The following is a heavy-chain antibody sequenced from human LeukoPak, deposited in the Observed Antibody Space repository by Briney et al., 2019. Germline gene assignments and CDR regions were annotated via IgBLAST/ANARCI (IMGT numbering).Heavy chain of an antibody. CDR1: GGSISSYY. CDR3: AREVGYSYGLAN. J-gene: IGHJ4*02. Sequence: SETLSLTCTVSGGSISSYYWSWIRQPPGKGLEWIGYIYYSGSTNYNPSLKSRVTISVDTSKNQFSLKLSSVTAADTAVYYCAREVGYSYGLANWGQGTLVTVSS. V-gene: IGHV4-59*01. CDR2: IYYSGST. D-gene: IGHD5-18*01.